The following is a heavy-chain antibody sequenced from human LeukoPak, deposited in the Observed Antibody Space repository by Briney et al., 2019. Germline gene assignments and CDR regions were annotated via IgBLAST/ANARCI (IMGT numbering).Heavy chain of an antibody. CDR3: ARTGIAARPTVWFDP. V-gene: IGHV3-74*01. J-gene: IGHJ5*02. Sequence: PGGSLRLSCAASGFTFTNYWMFWVRQAPGKGLVWVSGINPDGSTTTYADSVKGRFTISRDNAKNTLYLQMNSLRAEDTAVYYCARTGIAARPTVWFDPWGQGTLVTVSS. D-gene: IGHD6-6*01. CDR2: INPDGSTT. CDR1: GFTFTNYW.